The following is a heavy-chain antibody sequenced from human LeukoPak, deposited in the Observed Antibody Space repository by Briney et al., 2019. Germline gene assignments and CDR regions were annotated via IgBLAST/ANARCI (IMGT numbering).Heavy chain of an antibody. V-gene: IGHV1-3*01. J-gene: IGHJ4*02. CDR1: GYTFTSYA. CDR3: ARGNSGSYYVDY. D-gene: IGHD1-26*01. CDR2: INAGNGNT. Sequence: ASVKVSCKASGYTFTSYAMHWVCQAPGQRLEWMGWINAGNGNTKYSQKFQGRVTITRDTSASTAYMELSSLRSEDTAVYCCARGNSGSYYVDYWGQGTLVTVSS.